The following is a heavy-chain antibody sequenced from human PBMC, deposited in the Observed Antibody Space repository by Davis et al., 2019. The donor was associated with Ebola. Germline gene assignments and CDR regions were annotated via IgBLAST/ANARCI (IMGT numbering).Heavy chain of an antibody. J-gene: IGHJ6*04. CDR1: GFTFSDYY. V-gene: IGHV3-11*03. CDR2: ISSSSSYT. CDR3: VRFKSIYYYGMDV. Sequence: GESLKISCAASGFTFSDYYMSWIRQAPGKGLEWVSYISSSSSYTNYADSVKGRFTISRDNAKNSLYLQMNSLRAEDTAVYYCVRFKSIYYYGMDVWGKGTTVTVSS.